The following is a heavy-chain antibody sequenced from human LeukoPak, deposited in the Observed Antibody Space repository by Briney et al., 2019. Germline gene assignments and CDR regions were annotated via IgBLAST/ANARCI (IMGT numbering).Heavy chain of an antibody. J-gene: IGHJ5*02. CDR2: ISSDGSST. Sequence: GGSLRLSCAASGFTFSTYWMHWVRQAPGKGLVWLSRISSDGSSTNYADSVKGRFTISRDNSKNTLYLQMNSLRAEDTAVYYCAKNYGDYVYSWFDPWGQGTLVTVSS. D-gene: IGHD4-17*01. CDR1: GFTFSTYW. CDR3: AKNYGDYVYSWFDP. V-gene: IGHV3-74*01.